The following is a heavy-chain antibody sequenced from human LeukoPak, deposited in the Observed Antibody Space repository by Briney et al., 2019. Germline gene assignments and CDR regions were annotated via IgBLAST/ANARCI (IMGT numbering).Heavy chain of an antibody. CDR1: GFTFSNYG. CDR3: ARGGGDDAFDI. Sequence: GRSLRLSCAASGFTFSNYGMHWVRQAPGKGLEWAAVIWFDGSNKYYADSVKGRFTISRDDSKSTLYLQLNSLRAEDTAVYYCARGGGDDAFDIWGQGTMVTVSS. J-gene: IGHJ3*02. V-gene: IGHV3-33*01. D-gene: IGHD3-10*01. CDR2: IWFDGSNK.